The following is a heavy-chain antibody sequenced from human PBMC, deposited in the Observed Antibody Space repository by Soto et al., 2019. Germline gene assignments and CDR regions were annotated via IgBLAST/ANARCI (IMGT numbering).Heavy chain of an antibody. CDR3: ARDLGSSWYPEYFQH. CDR2: ITSSSSTI. Sequence: GGSLRLSCAASGFTFSSYSMNWDRQAPGKGLEWVSYITSSSSTIYYADSVKGRFTISRDNAKNSLYLQMNSLRAEDTAVYYCARDLGSSWYPEYFQHWGQGTLVTVSS. J-gene: IGHJ1*01. CDR1: GFTFSSYS. D-gene: IGHD6-13*01. V-gene: IGHV3-48*01.